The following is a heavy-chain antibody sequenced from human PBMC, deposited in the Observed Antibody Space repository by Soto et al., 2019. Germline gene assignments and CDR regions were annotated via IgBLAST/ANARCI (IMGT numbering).Heavy chain of an antibody. V-gene: IGHV3-11*01. D-gene: IGHD1-7*01. CDR3: ARGTTTGWDYGMDV. CDR1: GFTFSDYY. Sequence: LRLSCAASGFTFSDYYMSWIRQAPGKGLEWVSYISSSGSTIYYADSVKGRFTISRDNAKNSLYLQMNSLRAEDTAVYYCARGTTTGWDYGMDVWGQGTTVTVSS. J-gene: IGHJ6*02. CDR2: ISSSGSTI.